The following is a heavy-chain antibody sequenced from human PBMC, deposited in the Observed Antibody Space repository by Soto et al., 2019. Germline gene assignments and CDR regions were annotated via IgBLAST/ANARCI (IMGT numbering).Heavy chain of an antibody. Sequence: QVQLMLSGAEVKKPGASVKVSCKASGYTFNSYYIHWVRQAPGQGLEWMGIINPSTGSASYARMFQGRVAKTRDTSTRTVYMEVSSLRPEDTAVYYGPRDPNLSITFHYYGMDVWGQGTTVTVSS. CDR3: PRDPNLSITFHYYGMDV. CDR2: INPSTGSA. J-gene: IGHJ6*02. CDR1: GYTFNSYY. V-gene: IGHV1-46*02. D-gene: IGHD3-3*02.